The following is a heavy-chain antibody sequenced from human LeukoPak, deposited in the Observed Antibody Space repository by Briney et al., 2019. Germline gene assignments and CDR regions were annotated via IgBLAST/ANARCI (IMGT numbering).Heavy chain of an antibody. Sequence: PSETLSLTCSVSGGSITNKNDYWGWVRQPPGKGLEWIGNIYYDGRTYYNPSLKSRVTISVDTSKNQFSLKVTSVTAADTAVYYCASNLFLEWLLSPGGDDYWGQGILVTVSS. CDR2: IYYDGRT. V-gene: IGHV4-39*01. CDR3: ASNLFLEWLLSPGGDDY. J-gene: IGHJ4*02. CDR1: GGSITNKNDY. D-gene: IGHD3-3*01.